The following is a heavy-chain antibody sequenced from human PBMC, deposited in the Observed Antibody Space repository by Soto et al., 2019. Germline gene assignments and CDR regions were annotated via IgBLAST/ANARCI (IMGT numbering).Heavy chain of an antibody. Sequence: PGGSLRLSCAASGFTFSSYAMHWVRQAPGKGLEWVAVISYDGSNKYYADSVKGRFTISRDNSKNTLYLQMNSLRAEDTAVYYCAKVGSILAFFDYWGQGTLVTVSS. CDR2: ISYDGSNK. D-gene: IGHD3-3*01. J-gene: IGHJ4*02. V-gene: IGHV3-30-3*01. CDR1: GFTFSSYA. CDR3: AKVGSILAFFDY.